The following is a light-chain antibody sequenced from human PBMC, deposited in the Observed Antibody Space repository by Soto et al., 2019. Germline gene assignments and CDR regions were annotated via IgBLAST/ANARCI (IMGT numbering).Light chain of an antibody. CDR2: DVS. CDR3: CSYAGSYTWV. Sequence: QSALTQPRSVSGSPGQSVTISCTGTSSDVGGYNYVSWCQQHPGKAPKLMIYDVSKRPSGVPDRFSGSKSGNRASLTISGLQAEDEAEYYCCSYAGSYTWVFGGGTKLTVL. V-gene: IGLV2-11*01. CDR1: SSDVGGYNY. J-gene: IGLJ3*02.